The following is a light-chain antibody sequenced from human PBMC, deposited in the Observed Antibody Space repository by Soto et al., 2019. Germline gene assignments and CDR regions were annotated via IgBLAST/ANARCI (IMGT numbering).Light chain of an antibody. CDR3: QQSNNWPIT. J-gene: IGKJ5*01. CDR1: QSVSGD. Sequence: EIVLTQSPATLSVSPGERATLSCRASQSVSGDLAWFHHKPGQAPRLLIYDASTRALDTPAGLAGGGAGTELTLTIRVLESEALELYFCQQSNNWPITFGQGTR. CDR2: DAS. V-gene: IGKV3-15*01.